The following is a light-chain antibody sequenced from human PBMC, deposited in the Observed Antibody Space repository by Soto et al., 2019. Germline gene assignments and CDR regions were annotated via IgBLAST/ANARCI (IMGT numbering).Light chain of an antibody. CDR1: QSVSYY. CDR3: QQYNNWHTWT. Sequence: EIWLTQSPGTLSWSPGERATLSCGASQSVSYYLAWYQQKPGQAPRLLIYGASTRATGIPARFSGSGSGTEFTLTISRLQTADFAVYYCQQYNNWHTWTFGHGTKVDIK. V-gene: IGKV3-15*01. J-gene: IGKJ1*01. CDR2: GAS.